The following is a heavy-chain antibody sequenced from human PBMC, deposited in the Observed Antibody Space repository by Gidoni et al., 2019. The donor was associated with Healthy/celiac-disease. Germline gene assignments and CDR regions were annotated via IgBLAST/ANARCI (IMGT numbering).Heavy chain of an antibody. CDR3: ARGVTTYYYGSGSYYSNYFDY. Sequence: QVQLQQWGAGLLKPSETLSLTCAVYGGSFSGYYWSWIRQPPGKGLEWIGEINHSGSTNYNPSLKSRVTISVDTSKNQFSLKLSSVTAADTAVYYCARGVTTYYYGSGSYYSNYFDYWGQGTLVTVSS. J-gene: IGHJ4*02. D-gene: IGHD3-10*01. V-gene: IGHV4-34*01. CDR1: GGSFSGYY. CDR2: INHSGST.